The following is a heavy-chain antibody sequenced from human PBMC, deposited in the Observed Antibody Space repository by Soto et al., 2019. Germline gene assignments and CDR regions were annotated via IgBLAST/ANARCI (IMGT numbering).Heavy chain of an antibody. CDR1: EFTFSSYG. D-gene: IGHD3-22*01. CDR2: ISYDGSNK. V-gene: IGHV3-30*18. CDR3: AKDTYYHDGRGYYVFDI. J-gene: IGHJ3*02. Sequence: QEQLVESGGGVVQPGRSLRLSCAASEFTFSSYGMHWVRQAPGKGLEWVAVISYDGSNKNYADSVKGRFTISRDNSNNTVYLQMSSLRAEDTAVYYCAKDTYYHDGRGYYVFDIWGQGTMVTVSS.